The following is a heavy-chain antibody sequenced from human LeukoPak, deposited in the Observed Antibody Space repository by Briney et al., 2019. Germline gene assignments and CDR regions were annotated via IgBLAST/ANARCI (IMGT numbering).Heavy chain of an antibody. CDR3: ARGDHSSTWTMSL. CDR1: GFTFSSYG. Sequence: PGGSLRHSCAASGFTFSSYGMHWVRQAPGKGPEWVTVIWSDGSNKYYADSVKGRFTISRDNSKDTLFLQMNSLRAEDSAVYFCARGDHSSTWTMSLWGQGTLVTVSS. CDR2: IWSDGSNK. D-gene: IGHD6-13*01. V-gene: IGHV3-33*01. J-gene: IGHJ4*02.